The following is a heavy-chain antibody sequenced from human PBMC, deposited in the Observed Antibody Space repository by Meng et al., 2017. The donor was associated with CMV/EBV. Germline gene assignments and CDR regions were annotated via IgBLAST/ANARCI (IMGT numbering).Heavy chain of an antibody. CDR3: ATYCSSTSCYPKQFDY. V-gene: IGHV3-30*02. J-gene: IGHJ4*02. Sequence: GESLKISCAASGFTFSSYGMHWVRQAPGKGLEWVAFIRYDGSNKYYADSVKGRFTISRDNSKNTLYLQMNSLRAEDTAVYYYATYCSSTSCYPKQFDYWGQGTLVTVSS. CDR1: GFTFSSYG. D-gene: IGHD2-2*01. CDR2: IRYDGSNK.